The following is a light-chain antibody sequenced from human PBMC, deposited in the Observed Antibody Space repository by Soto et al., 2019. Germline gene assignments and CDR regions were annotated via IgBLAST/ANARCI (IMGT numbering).Light chain of an antibody. Sequence: DIQMTQSPSSLSASVGDRVTITCRASQSISSSLNWLQLKPGKAPKLLIYATSTLQSGVPSRFSGSGSGSHFTLTISSLQPEDSAVYHCQQGYSPLLSFGGGTKVDIK. CDR2: ATS. CDR1: QSISSS. J-gene: IGKJ4*01. CDR3: QQGYSPLLS. V-gene: IGKV1-39*01.